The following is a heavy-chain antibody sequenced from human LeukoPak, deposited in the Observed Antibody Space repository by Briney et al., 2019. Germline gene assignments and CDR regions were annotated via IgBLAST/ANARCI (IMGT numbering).Heavy chain of an antibody. Sequence: PGGSLRLSCAASGFTFSSYWMSWVRPAPGKGLEWVANIKQDGSEKYYVDSVKGRFTISRDNAKNSLYLQMNSLRAEDTAVYYCARDIFSPYYYDSSGHGDYWGQGTLVTVSS. CDR2: IKQDGSEK. D-gene: IGHD3-22*01. V-gene: IGHV3-7*01. CDR3: ARDIFSPYYYDSSGHGDY. CDR1: GFTFSSYW. J-gene: IGHJ4*02.